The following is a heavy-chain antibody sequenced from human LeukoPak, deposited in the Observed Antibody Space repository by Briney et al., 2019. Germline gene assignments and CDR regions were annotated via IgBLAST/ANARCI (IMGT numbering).Heavy chain of an antibody. J-gene: IGHJ4*02. CDR3: AKIAAGGPAYYFDS. V-gene: IGHV3-23*01. Sequence: PGRSLRLSCAASGFTFSNYAMSWVRQAPGKGLEYVSSITVSGSTYYADSVKGRFTISRDNSKNTLSLQMTSLRAEDTAMYYCAKIAAGGPAYYFDSWGQGILVTVSS. D-gene: IGHD6-25*01. CDR2: ITVSGST. CDR1: GFTFSNYA.